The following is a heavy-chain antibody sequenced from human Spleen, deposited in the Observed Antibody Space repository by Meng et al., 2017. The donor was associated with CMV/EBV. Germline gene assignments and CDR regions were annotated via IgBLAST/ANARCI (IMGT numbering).Heavy chain of an antibody. V-gene: IGHV3-30-3*01. CDR2: ISYDGSNK. D-gene: IGHD3-22*01. Sequence: QVRVWVFGGGWVQPGRSLRISCAASGFTFSSYAMHWVRQAPGKGLEWVAVISYDGSNKYYADSVKGRFTISRDNSKNTLYLQMNSLRAEDTAVYYCARDKGSGYYDYWGQGTLVTVSS. CDR3: ARDKGSGYYDY. J-gene: IGHJ4*02. CDR1: GFTFSSYA.